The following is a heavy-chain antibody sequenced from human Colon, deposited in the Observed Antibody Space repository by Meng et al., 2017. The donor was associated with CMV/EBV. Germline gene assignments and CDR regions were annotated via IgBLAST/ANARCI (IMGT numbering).Heavy chain of an antibody. Sequence: SEPLSLTCSVSGGSIDSNMYYWGWIRQPPGKGLEWVGSIHSSGTTYRNPSLKSRETLLLDKSKNQFSLKVTSVTAADTAVYFCACLTGTVHYWGQGTLVTVSS. J-gene: IGHJ4*02. CDR3: ACLTGTVHY. V-gene: IGHV4-39*07. CDR1: GGSIDSNMYY. D-gene: IGHD1-7*01. CDR2: IHSSGTT.